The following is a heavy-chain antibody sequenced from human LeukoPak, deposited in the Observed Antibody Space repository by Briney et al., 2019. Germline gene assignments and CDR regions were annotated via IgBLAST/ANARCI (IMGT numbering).Heavy chain of an antibody. J-gene: IGHJ4*02. CDR2: IIPIFGTA. Sequence: ASVKVSCKASGGTFSSYAISWVRQAPGQGLEWMGRIIPIFGTANYAQKFQGRVTINTDESTSTAYMELSSLRSEDTAVYYCARHLVGATQHLDYWGQGTLVTVSS. D-gene: IGHD1-26*01. CDR1: GGTFSSYA. CDR3: ARHLVGATQHLDY. V-gene: IGHV1-69*05.